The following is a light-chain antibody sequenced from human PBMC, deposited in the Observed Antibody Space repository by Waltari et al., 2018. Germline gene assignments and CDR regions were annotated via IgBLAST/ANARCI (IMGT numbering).Light chain of an antibody. J-gene: IGKJ2*02. V-gene: IGKV1-5*03. CDR2: KAS. CDR1: QSISSW. Sequence: DIQMTQSPSTLSASVGDRVTITCRASQSISSWLAWYQQKPGKAPKLLIYKASSLESGVPSRFSGGGSGTEFTLTISSLQPDDFATYYCQQYNSYSGSTFGQGTKLEIK. CDR3: QQYNSYSGST.